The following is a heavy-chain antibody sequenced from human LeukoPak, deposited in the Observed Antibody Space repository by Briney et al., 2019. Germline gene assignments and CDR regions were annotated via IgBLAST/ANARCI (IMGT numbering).Heavy chain of an antibody. J-gene: IGHJ4*02. CDR2: IYYSGST. Sequence: PSETLSLTCTVSGGSISSYYWSWIRQPPGKGLEWIGYIYYSGSTNYNPSLKSRVTISVDTSKNQFSLKLSSVTAADTAVYYCARDRLIVGGIFDYWGQGTLVTVSS. CDR3: ARDRLIVGGIFDY. CDR1: GGSISSYY. V-gene: IGHV4-59*01. D-gene: IGHD1-26*01.